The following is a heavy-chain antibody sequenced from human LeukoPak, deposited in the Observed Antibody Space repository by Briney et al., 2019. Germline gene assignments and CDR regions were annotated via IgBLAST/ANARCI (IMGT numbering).Heavy chain of an antibody. D-gene: IGHD1-26*01. Sequence: GASVKVSCKASGYTFTSHGISWVRQAPGQGLEWMGWITADSGNANYAQKFQGRVTMTTDTSTDTAYMELRSLRSDDTAVYYRARDDTPTTVGATGGDNWGQGTLVTVSS. CDR3: ARDDTPTTVGATGGDN. V-gene: IGHV1-18*01. CDR1: GYTFTSHG. J-gene: IGHJ4*02. CDR2: ITADSGNA.